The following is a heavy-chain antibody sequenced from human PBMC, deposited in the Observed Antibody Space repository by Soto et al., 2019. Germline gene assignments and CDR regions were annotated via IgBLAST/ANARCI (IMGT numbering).Heavy chain of an antibody. Sequence: SDTLSLTSTLSGGSVRAPDWWNWVRQSPDKGLEWIAEVHISGHSNYNPSLRSRVSVSIDSSKNQFYLNLNSVTAADTAIYYCARVRQGCSANNCYFDPWGQGTQVTVSS. CDR3: ARVRQGCSANNCYFDP. CDR2: VHISGHS. V-gene: IGHV4-4*02. D-gene: IGHD1-1*01. J-gene: IGHJ5*01. CDR1: GGSVRAPDW.